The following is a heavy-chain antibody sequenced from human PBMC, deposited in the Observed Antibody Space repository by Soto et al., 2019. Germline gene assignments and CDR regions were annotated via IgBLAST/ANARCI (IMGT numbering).Heavy chain of an antibody. CDR2: VVPILGMA. V-gene: IGHV1-69*02. Sequence: QVQLVQSGAEVKKPGSSVKVSCEASGGTFSSYSFSWVRQAPGQGLEWMGRVVPILGMANYAQKFQGRVTITADNSTSTVYREMRSLRSDDTAVYYCARGGAVVVPGSVDRHNWFDPWGQGTLVTVSS. J-gene: IGHJ5*02. CDR1: GGTFSSYS. CDR3: ARGGAVVVPGSVDRHNWFDP. D-gene: IGHD2-2*01.